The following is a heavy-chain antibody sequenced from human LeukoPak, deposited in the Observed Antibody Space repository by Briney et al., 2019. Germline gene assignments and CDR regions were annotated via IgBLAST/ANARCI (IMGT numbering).Heavy chain of an antibody. CDR3: AREGGGNYYDSSGYYYVPLAFDY. CDR2: ISAYNGNT. J-gene: IGHJ4*02. D-gene: IGHD3-22*01. V-gene: IGHV1-18*01. CDR1: GYTFTSYG. Sequence: ASVKVSCKASGYTFTSYGISWVRQAPGQGLEWMGWISAYNGNTNYAQKLQGRVTMTTDTSTSTAYMELRSLRSDDTAVYYCAREGGGNYYDSSGYYYVPLAFDYWGQGTLVTVSS.